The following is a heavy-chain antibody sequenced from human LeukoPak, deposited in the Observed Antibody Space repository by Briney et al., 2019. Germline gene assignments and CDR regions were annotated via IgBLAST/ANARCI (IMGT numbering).Heavy chain of an antibody. CDR2: IYYSGST. CDR3: ARGSEVLPTDY. J-gene: IGHJ4*02. Sequence: SETLSLTCAVYGGSFSDYYWSWIRQPPGKGLEWIGYIYYSGSTYYNPSLKSRVTISVDTSKNQFSLKLSSVTAADTAVYYCARGSEVLPTDYWGQGTLVTVSS. V-gene: IGHV4-30-4*01. CDR1: GGSFSDYY.